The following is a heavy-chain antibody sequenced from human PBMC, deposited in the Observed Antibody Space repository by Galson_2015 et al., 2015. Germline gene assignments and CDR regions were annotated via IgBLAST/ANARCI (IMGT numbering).Heavy chain of an antibody. CDR1: GGTFSSYT. Sequence: SGKVSCKASGGTFSSYTMSWVRHAPGQGLEWMGKILHILGIADYAQKFQGRVTITADKSTSTAYMELSSLRSEDTAVYYSARDIVDIAATIWSNWFDPWGQGTLVTVSS. D-gene: IGHD5-12*01. J-gene: IGHJ5*02. CDR3: ARDIVDIAATIWSNWFDP. V-gene: IGHV1-69*04. CDR2: ILHILGIA.